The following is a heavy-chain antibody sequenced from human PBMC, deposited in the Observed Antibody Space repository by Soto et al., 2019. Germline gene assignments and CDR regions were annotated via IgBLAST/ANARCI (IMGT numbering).Heavy chain of an antibody. CDR2: ISAAGDP. CDR3: ARTDTEFYGRHV. J-gene: IGHJ6*02. CDR1: GFTFRNYD. V-gene: IGHV3-13*05. Sequence: EVQLVESGGGLVQPGGSLRLSCEASGFTFRNYDMHWVRQGTGKGLEWISGISAAGDPDYADSVEGRFPISREDAQNSFSLQMNSLRVGDTAVYYCARTDTEFYGRHVWGQGTTVIASS.